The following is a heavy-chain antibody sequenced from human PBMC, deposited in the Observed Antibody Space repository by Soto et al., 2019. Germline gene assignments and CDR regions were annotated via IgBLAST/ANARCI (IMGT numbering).Heavy chain of an antibody. CDR1: GFSFRNYG. D-gene: IGHD2-15*01. CDR2: ISGVGANT. CDR3: AKDRDIVVVIDATATGAFDV. Sequence: EVQLLESGGGLVQPGGSLRLSCGASGFSFRNYGMTWVRQTPGKGLDWVAGISGVGANTYYADSVKGRFTISRDNSKNTVYLQMNTLRAEDTAVYYCAKDRDIVVVIDATATGAFDVWGRGTMVTVSS. J-gene: IGHJ3*01. V-gene: IGHV3-23*01.